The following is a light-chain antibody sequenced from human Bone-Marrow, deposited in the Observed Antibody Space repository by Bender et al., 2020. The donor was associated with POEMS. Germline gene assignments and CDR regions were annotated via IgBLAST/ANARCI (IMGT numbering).Light chain of an antibody. CDR3: VSHTASGAYV. V-gene: IGLV2-14*01. CDR2: EVN. J-gene: IGLJ1*01. Sequence: LMIHEVNNRPSGVSSRFSGSKYGAAASLTISGLLGEDEADYYCVSHTASGAYVFGTGTKVTVL.